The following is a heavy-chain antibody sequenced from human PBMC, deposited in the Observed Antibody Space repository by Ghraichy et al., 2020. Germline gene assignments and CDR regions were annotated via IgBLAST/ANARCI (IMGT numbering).Heavy chain of an antibody. Sequence: GGSLRLSCVGSGLSDYSMNWVRQSPGKVLEWISYITRSSSFKSYAYSVKGRFTISRDNAQNSLYLQMNSLRDEDTAVYYCARVSSVVRFYYYDGMDVWGQGTTVTVSS. CDR3: ARVSSVVRFYYYDGMDV. CDR1: GLSDYS. V-gene: IGHV3-48*02. J-gene: IGHJ6*02. CDR2: ITRSSSFK. D-gene: IGHD4-23*01.